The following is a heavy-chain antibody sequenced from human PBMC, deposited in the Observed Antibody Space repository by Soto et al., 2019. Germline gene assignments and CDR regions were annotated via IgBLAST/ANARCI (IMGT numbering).Heavy chain of an antibody. CDR2: ISSSGDTI. J-gene: IGHJ4*02. D-gene: IGHD3-9*01. CDR1: GFSFSTYS. CDR3: TKDSGYDSTD. V-gene: IGHV3-48*01. Sequence: GSLRLSCAASGFSFSTYSMNWVRQAPGKGLEWVSFISSSGDTIHYADSVKGRFTISRDNSKSTLYLQMHSLRVEDTALYYCTKDSGYDSTDWGLGTLVTVSS.